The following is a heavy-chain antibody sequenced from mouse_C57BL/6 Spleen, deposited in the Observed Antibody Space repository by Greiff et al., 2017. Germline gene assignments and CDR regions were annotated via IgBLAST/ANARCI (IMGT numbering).Heavy chain of an antibody. CDR2: IDPEDGET. D-gene: IGHD1-1*01. J-gene: IGHJ1*03. CDR3: ARRGYYGSSYWYFDV. Sequence: VQLQQSGAELVKPGASVKLSCTASGFNIKDYYMHWVKQRTEQGLEWIGRIDPEDGETKYAPKFQGKATITADTSSNTAYLQHSSLTSEDTAGYYCARRGYYGSSYWYFDVWGTGTTVTVSS. V-gene: IGHV14-2*01. CDR1: GFNIKDYY.